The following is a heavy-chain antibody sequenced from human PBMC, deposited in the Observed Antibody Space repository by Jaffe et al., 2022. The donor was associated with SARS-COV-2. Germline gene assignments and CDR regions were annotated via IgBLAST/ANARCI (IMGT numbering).Heavy chain of an antibody. Sequence: QVQLQESGPGLVKPSETLSLTCTVSGGSVTYFYWSWIRQSPGKGLEWIGYIYNSAITNYNPSLESRVTISPDTSKNQFSLRLSSVTAADTAVYYCARSVGDYFSFDYWGQGTLVTVSS. CDR1: GGSVTYFY. D-gene: IGHD4-17*01. CDR2: IYNSAIT. CDR3: ARSVGDYFSFDY. V-gene: IGHV4-59*02. J-gene: IGHJ4*02.